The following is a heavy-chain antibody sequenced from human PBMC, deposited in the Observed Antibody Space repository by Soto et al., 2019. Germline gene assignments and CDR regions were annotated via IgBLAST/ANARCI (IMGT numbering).Heavy chain of an antibody. CDR1: GGTFSSYA. CDR3: ARSIVVVPAAVRYNWFDP. CDR2: IIPIFGTA. V-gene: IGHV1-69*01. J-gene: IGHJ5*02. D-gene: IGHD2-2*01. Sequence: QVQLVQSGAEVKKPGSSVKVSCKASGGTFSSYAISWVRQAPGQGLECMGGIIPIFGTANYAQKFQGRVTITADESTSTAYMELSSLRSEDTAVYYCARSIVVVPAAVRYNWFDPWGQGTLVTVSS.